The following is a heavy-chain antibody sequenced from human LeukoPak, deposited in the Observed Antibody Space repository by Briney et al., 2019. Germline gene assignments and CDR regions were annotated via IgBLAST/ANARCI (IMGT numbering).Heavy chain of an antibody. D-gene: IGHD1-26*01. Sequence: PSETLSLTCTVSGGSISSYYWSWIRQPPGKGLEWIGYIYYSGSTNYNPSLKSRVTISVDTSKNQFSLKLSSVTAADTAVYYCAGSGSYGPFDPWGQGTLVTVSS. CDR3: AGSGSYGPFDP. V-gene: IGHV4-59*01. J-gene: IGHJ5*02. CDR2: IYYSGST. CDR1: GGSISSYY.